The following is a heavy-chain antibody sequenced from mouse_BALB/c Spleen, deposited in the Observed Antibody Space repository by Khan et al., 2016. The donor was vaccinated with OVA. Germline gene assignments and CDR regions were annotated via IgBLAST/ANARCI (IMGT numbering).Heavy chain of an antibody. CDR2: ISSGGSYT. V-gene: IGHV5-6*01. Sequence: EVELVESGGDLVKPGGSLKLSCAASGFTFSTYGMSWVRQTPDKRLEWVATISSGGSYTYYRDSVKGRFTISRDNAKNTLYLQMSSLKSEDTAMYYCARLAYYYNSEGFAYWGQVTLVTVSA. CDR3: ARLAYYYNSEGFAY. D-gene: IGHD1-1*02. CDR1: GFTFSTYG. J-gene: IGHJ3*01.